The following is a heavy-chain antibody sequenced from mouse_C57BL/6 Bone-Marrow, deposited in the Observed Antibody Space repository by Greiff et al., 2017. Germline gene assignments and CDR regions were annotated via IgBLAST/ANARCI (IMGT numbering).Heavy chain of an antibody. CDR2: IYPRDGST. CDR3: ARGYYGSWFAY. CDR1: GYTFTSYD. V-gene: IGHV1-85*01. Sequence: VQLVESGPELVKPGASVKLSCKASGYTFTSYDINWVKQRPGQGLEWIGWIYPRDGSTKYNEKFKGKATLTVDTSSSTAYMELHSLTSEDSAVYFCARGYYGSWFAYWGQGTLVTVSA. D-gene: IGHD2-1*01. J-gene: IGHJ3*01.